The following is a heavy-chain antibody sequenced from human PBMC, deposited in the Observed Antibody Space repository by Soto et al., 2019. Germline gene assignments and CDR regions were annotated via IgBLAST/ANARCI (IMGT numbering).Heavy chain of an antibody. CDR3: ARADYYDSSGYSRRSDAFDI. D-gene: IGHD3-22*01. CDR2: STPSFGTA. Sequence: QVQLVQSGAEVKKPGSSVKVSCKASGGTFSSYAISWVRQAPGQGLEWLGGSTPSFGTANYAEKFQGRVTITADESTSTAYRELSSLRSEDTAVYYCARADYYDSSGYSRRSDAFDIWGQGTMVTVSS. J-gene: IGHJ3*02. CDR1: GGTFSSYA. V-gene: IGHV1-69*12.